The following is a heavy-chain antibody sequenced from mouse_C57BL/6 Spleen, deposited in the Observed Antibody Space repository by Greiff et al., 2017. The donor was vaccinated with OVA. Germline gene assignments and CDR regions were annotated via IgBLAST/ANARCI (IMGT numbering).Heavy chain of an antibody. V-gene: IGHV1-26*01. Sequence: EVQLQQSGPELVKPGASVKISCKASGYTFTDYYMNWVKQSHGKSLEWIGDINPNNGGTSYNQKFKGKATLTVDKSSSTAYMELRSLTSEDSAVYYCARYKANWDGYFDVWGTGTTVTVSS. CDR2: INPNNGGT. CDR3: ARYKANWDGYFDV. D-gene: IGHD4-1*01. J-gene: IGHJ1*03. CDR1: GYTFTDYY.